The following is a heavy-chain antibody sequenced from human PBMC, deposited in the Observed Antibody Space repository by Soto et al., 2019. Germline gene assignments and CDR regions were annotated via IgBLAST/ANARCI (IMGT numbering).Heavy chain of an antibody. CDR2: ITRDSANI. V-gene: IGHV3-9*01. Sequence: PGGSLRLSCAASGFIFDDYTMHWVRQAPGKGLEWVSGITRDSANIGYADSVKGRFTISRDNAKNSLYLQMNSLRPEDTALYYCATLAATIPFDYWGQGTLVTVSS. J-gene: IGHJ4*02. CDR3: ATLAATIPFDY. CDR1: GFIFDDYT. D-gene: IGHD2-15*01.